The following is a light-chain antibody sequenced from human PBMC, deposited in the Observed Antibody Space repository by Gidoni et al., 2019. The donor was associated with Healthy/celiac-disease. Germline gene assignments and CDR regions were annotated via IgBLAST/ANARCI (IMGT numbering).Light chain of an antibody. CDR2: QVS. J-gene: IGLJ2*01. CDR3: QAWDSSTAYVV. Sequence: SYELTQPPSVSVSPGQTARITCSGDTLGDKYACWYQQKPGQSPVLVIYQVSKRPSGIPERFSGSNSGNTATLTISGTHAMDEADYYCQAWDSSTAYVVFGGGTKLTVL. V-gene: IGLV3-1*01. CDR1: TLGDKY.